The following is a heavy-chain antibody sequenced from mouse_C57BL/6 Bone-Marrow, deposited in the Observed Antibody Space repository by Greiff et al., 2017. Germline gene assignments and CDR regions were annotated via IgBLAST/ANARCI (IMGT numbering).Heavy chain of an antibody. V-gene: IGHV1-66*01. Sequence: VKLVESGPELVKPGASVKISCKASGYSFTSYYIHWVKQRPGQGLEWIGWIYPGSGNTKYNEKFKGKATLTADTSSSTAYMQLSSLTSEDSAVYYCARSFLFAYWGQGTLVTVSA. J-gene: IGHJ3*01. CDR1: GYSFTSYY. CDR3: ARSFLFAY. CDR2: IYPGSGNT.